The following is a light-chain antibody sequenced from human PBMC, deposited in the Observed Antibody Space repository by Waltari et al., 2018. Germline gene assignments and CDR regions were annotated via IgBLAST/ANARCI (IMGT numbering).Light chain of an antibody. CDR1: SLRSYY. J-gene: IGLJ2*01. V-gene: IGLV3-19*01. Sequence: TQDPAVSVAMGQTVRITCQGDSLRSYYASWYQQRPGQAPVLVMYDKNNRPSGVPDRFSGSSSDNTASVTITGAQAEDEAVYYGHSRDASGVGGTFGGGTKLTVL. CDR2: DKN. CDR3: HSRDASGVGGT.